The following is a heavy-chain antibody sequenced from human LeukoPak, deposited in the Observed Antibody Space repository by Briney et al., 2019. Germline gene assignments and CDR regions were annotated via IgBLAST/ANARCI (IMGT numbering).Heavy chain of an antibody. D-gene: IGHD6-13*01. V-gene: IGHV3-72*01. CDR1: GFTFSDHY. CDR2: IRKKGNSYTT. CDR3: AREAAAGTGRDY. Sequence: GGSLRLSCAVSGFTFSDHYVEWVRQAPGQGLEWVGRIRKKGNSYTTEYAASVRGRFTISRDDSKNSVYLQMNSLKTEETAVYYCAREAAAGTGRDYWGQGTLVTVSS. J-gene: IGHJ4*02.